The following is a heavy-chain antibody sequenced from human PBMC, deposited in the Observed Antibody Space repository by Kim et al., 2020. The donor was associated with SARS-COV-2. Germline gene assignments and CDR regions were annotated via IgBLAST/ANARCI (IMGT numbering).Heavy chain of an antibody. CDR2: ISSSGSTI. CDR1: GFTFSSYE. D-gene: IGHD6-13*01. Sequence: GGSLRLSCAASGFTFSSYEMNWVRQAPGKGLEWVSYISSSGSTIYYADSVKGRFTISRDNAKNSLYLQMNSLRAEDTAVYYCARDPRGSSWYGGYYYYYGMDVWGQGTTVTVSS. J-gene: IGHJ6*02. V-gene: IGHV3-48*03. CDR3: ARDPRGSSWYGGYYYYYGMDV.